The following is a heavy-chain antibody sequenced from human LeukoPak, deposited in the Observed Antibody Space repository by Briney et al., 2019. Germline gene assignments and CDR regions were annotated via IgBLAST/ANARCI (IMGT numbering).Heavy chain of an antibody. CDR3: ARGQYHLLYWYFDL. CDR1: GDSIRSYY. J-gene: IGHJ2*01. D-gene: IGHD2-2*01. V-gene: IGHV4-59*12. Sequence: PSETLSLTCTVPGDSIRSYYWSWIRQPPGKGLEWIGHIDDSGSANRHPSLRSRVTISVDTSKNQFSLKLSSVTAADTAVYYCARGQYHLLYWYFDLWGRGTLSLSPQ. CDR2: IDDSGSA.